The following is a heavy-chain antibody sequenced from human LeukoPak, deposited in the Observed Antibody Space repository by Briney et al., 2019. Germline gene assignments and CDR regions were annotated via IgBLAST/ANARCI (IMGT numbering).Heavy chain of an antibody. CDR3: AKDSTVTTFLFDY. CDR1: GDSISRSTYY. D-gene: IGHD4-17*01. J-gene: IGHJ4*02. CDR2: ISGSGGST. Sequence: ETLSLTCTVSGDSISRSTYYWAWIRQAPGKGLEWVSAISGSGGSTYYADSAKGRFTISRDNSKNTLYLQMNSLRAEDTAVYYCAKDSTVTTFLFDYWGQGTLVTVSS. V-gene: IGHV3-23*01.